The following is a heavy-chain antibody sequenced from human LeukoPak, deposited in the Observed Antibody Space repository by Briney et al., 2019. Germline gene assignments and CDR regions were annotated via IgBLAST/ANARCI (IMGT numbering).Heavy chain of an antibody. CDR2: ISYDGSNK. D-gene: IGHD1/OR15-1a*01. CDR1: GFTFSSYG. J-gene: IGHJ6*03. V-gene: IGHV3-30*18. CDR3: AKDGNWNSYYYYYMDV. Sequence: GGSLRLSCAASGFTFSSYGMHWVRQAPGKGLEWVAVISYDGSNKYYADSVKGRFTISRDNSKNTLYLQMNSLRAEDTAVYYCAKDGNWNSYYYYYMDVWGKGTTVTVSS.